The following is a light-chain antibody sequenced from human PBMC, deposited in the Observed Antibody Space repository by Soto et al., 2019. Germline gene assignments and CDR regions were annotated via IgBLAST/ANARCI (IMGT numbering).Light chain of an antibody. CDR1: QSVSIRY. V-gene: IGKV3-20*01. CDR3: QHYTSSPTWT. Sequence: EIVLTQSPGTLSLSPGETATLSWRATQSVSIRYLAWYQQKIGQAPRLLIYGESRRATGIPDRFSVGGSGTDFTLTISRLGPEDSAVYYCQHYTSSPTWTFGQGTKVEIK. J-gene: IGKJ1*01. CDR2: GES.